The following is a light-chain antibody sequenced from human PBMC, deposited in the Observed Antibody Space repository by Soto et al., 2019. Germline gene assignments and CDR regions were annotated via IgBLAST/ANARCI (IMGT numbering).Light chain of an antibody. CDR1: RSDLYSSNNKNY. Sequence: IVMTQSPDSLAVSLGERATINCKCIRSDLYSSNNKNYVAGYQPPPGQHPQLLSDWASTRESWVPDRVSATGSWTDCTLTISSLKAEDGAVYSCQQYDSIPRTFGQGTKVDIK. J-gene: IGKJ1*01. CDR3: QQYDSIPRT. V-gene: IGKV4-1*01. CDR2: WAS.